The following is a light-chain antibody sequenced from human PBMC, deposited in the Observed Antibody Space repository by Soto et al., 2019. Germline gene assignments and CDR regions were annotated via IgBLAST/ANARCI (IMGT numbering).Light chain of an antibody. V-gene: IGKV3-20*01. Sequence: EIVLTQSPGTLSLSPGERATLSCRASQSVSSSYLAWYQQKPGQAPRLLIYGASSRATCIPDRFSGSGSGTDYTLTISRLDPEDFAVYYCQQYGSSPLYTFGQGTKLEIK. CDR1: QSVSSSY. CDR2: GAS. CDR3: QQYGSSPLYT. J-gene: IGKJ2*01.